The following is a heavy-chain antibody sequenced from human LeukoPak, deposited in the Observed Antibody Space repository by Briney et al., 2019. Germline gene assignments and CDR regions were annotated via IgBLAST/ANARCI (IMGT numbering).Heavy chain of an antibody. CDR3: AKGHWYSSGWYLDY. CDR1: GFTVSSNY. D-gene: IGHD6-25*01. CDR2: ISNDGDT. J-gene: IGHJ4*02. V-gene: IGHV3-66*02. Sequence: GGSLRLSCAASGFTVSSNYMSWVRQGPGKGLECVSVISNDGDTYYADSVKGRFTISRDNSKNTLYLQMNSLRAEDTAVYYCAKGHWYSSGWYLDYWGQGTLVTVSS.